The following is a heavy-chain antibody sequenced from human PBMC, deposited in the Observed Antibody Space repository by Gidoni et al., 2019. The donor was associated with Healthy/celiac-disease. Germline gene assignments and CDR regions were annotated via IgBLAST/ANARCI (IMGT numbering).Heavy chain of an antibody. J-gene: IGHJ4*02. CDR2: INNSGST. CDR1: GGSFSGYY. D-gene: IGHD3-10*01. CDR3: ARGGYGSGPIDY. V-gene: IGHV4-34*01. Sequence: QVQLQQWGAGLLKPSETLSLTCAVYGGSFSGYYWSWIRQPPGKGLEWIGEINNSGSTNYNPSLKSRVTISVDTSKNQFSMKLSSVTAADTAVYYCARGGYGSGPIDYWGQGTLVTVSS.